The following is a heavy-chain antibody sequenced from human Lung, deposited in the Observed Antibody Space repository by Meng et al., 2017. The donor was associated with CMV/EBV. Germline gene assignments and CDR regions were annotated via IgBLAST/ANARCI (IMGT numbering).Heavy chain of an antibody. CDR2: ISYSGST. CDR1: GSSISSRSYY. D-gene: IGHD2-2*01. Sequence: SETLSLXCTVSGSSISSRSYYWAWIRQSPGRGLEWIGSISYSGSTYYNPSLKSRVTISLDTPKKQFSLKLSSVTAADTAVYYRARVVKDIVVVPAAIWFAPWGQGTLVTVSS. J-gene: IGHJ5*02. V-gene: IGHV4-39*07. CDR3: ARVVKDIVVVPAAIWFAP.